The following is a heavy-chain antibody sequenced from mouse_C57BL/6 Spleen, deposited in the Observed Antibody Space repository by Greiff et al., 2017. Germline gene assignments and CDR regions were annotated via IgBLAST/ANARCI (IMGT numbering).Heavy chain of an antibody. J-gene: IGHJ4*01. CDR3: ARYGSSYDYAMDY. CDR1: GYTFTDYY. D-gene: IGHD1-1*01. V-gene: IGHV1-76*01. CDR2: IYPGSGNT. Sequence: VQRVESGAELVRPGASVKLSCKASGYTFTDYYINWVKQRPGQGLEWIARIYPGSGNTYYNEKFKGKATLTAEKSSSTAYMQLSSLTSEDSAVYFCARYGSSYDYAMDYWGQGTSVTVAS.